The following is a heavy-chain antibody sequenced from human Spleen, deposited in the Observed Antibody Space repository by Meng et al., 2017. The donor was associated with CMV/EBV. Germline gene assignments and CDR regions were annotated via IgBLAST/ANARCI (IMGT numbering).Heavy chain of an antibody. CDR2: ILPLSGSA. D-gene: IGHD2-2*01. CDR1: RGTLSVYA. V-gene: IGHV1-69*01. CDR3: ATSVVVVPAVTLDD. J-gene: IGHJ4*02. Sequence: ASRGTLSVYAVTWVRQAPGQGLEWMGGILPLSGSAYFAQKFQGRIAITADESTNTAYMDLSRLRSDDTAVYYCATSVVVVPAVTLDDWGQGTLVTVSS.